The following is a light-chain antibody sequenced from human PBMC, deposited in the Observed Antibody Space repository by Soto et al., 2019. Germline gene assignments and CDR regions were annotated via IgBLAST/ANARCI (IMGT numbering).Light chain of an antibody. CDR2: RNN. Sequence: QSVLTQPPSASGTPGQRVTISCSGSSSNIGSNYVYWYQQLPGTAPKLLIYRNNQRPSGVPDRFSGSKSGTSASLAISGLRSEDEADYYCAPWDDSLSVRVFGGGTKLTVL. CDR1: SSNIGSNY. J-gene: IGLJ2*01. CDR3: APWDDSLSVRV. V-gene: IGLV1-47*01.